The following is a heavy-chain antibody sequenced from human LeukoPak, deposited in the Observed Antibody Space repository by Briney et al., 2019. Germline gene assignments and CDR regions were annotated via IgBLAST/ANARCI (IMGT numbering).Heavy chain of an antibody. CDR2: ISGSVGST. D-gene: IGHD3-22*01. J-gene: IGHJ4*02. CDR3: AKAGRSGYYPY. V-gene: IGHV3-23*01. CDR1: GFTYSSHA. Sequence: GGSLRLSCAASGFTYSSHAMSWVRHARGKGLEWVSAISGSVGSTYYADSVKGRFTISRENSKNTLYRQMNSLRAEDTAVYYCAKAGRSGYYPYWGQGTLVTVSS.